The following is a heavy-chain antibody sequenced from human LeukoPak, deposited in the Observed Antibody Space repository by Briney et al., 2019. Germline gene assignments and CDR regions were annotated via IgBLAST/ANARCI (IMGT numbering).Heavy chain of an antibody. CDR3: ARGDYGGNSVGRYFDL. V-gene: IGHV5-51*01. J-gene: IGHJ2*01. CDR2: IYPGDSDT. D-gene: IGHD4-23*01. Sequence: GESLKISCKGSGYSFTSYWIGWVRQMPGKGLEWMGIIYPGDSDTRYSPSFQGQVTISADKSISTAYLQWSSLKASDTAMYYCARGDYGGNSVGRYFDLWGRGTLVTVSS. CDR1: GYSFTSYW.